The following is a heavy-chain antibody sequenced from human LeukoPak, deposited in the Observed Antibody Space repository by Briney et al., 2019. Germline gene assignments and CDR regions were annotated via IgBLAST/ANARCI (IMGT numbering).Heavy chain of an antibody. CDR2: IWCDGSNK. Sequence: GRSLRLSCAASGFIFSSYGMHWVRQAPGKGLEWVAVIWCDGSNKYYADSVKGRFTISRDNSKNTLYLQVNSLRAEDTAVYYCARDYYGSGWYGDYWGQGTLVTVSS. D-gene: IGHD6-19*01. CDR3: ARDYYGSGWYGDY. V-gene: IGHV3-33*01. J-gene: IGHJ4*02. CDR1: GFIFSSYG.